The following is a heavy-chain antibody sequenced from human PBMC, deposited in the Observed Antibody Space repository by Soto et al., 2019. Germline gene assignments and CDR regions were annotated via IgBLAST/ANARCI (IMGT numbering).Heavy chain of an antibody. D-gene: IGHD6-13*01. Sequence: SETLSLTCTVSGGSISSGGSYWGWIRQPPGKGLEWIGYIYYSGNTYFNPSLKSRVTLSVDTSKNQFSLKLSSVTAADTAVYYCAIDLEEYSSSWRKYYYYYYGMDVWGQGPTVTVSS. CDR2: IYYSGNT. CDR1: GGSISSGGSY. J-gene: IGHJ6*02. V-gene: IGHV4-30-4*02. CDR3: AIDLEEYSSSWRKYYYYYYGMDV.